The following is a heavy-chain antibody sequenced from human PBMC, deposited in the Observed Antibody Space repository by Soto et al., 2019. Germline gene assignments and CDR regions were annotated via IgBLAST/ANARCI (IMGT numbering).Heavy chain of an antibody. V-gene: IGHV5-51*01. CDR2: IYPGDSDT. D-gene: IGHD7-27*01. CDR3: ARPPQLGKGQRAGYYGMDV. CDR1: GYSFTSYW. Sequence: GESLKISCKGSGYSFTSYWIGWVRQMPGKGLEWMGIIYPGDSDTRYSPSFQGQVTISADKSISTAYLQWSSLKASDTAMYYCARPPQLGKGQRAGYYGMDVWGQGTTVTVSS. J-gene: IGHJ6*02.